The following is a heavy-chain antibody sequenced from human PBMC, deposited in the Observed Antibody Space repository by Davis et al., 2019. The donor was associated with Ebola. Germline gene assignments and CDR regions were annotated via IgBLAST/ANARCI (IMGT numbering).Heavy chain of an antibody. CDR1: GYTFTTYA. V-gene: IGHV1-18*01. CDR2: INVYNGHT. D-gene: IGHD4-17*01. J-gene: IGHJ5*02. CDR3: ARDATTVTTIRFDP. Sequence: AASVKVSCKASGYTFTTYAISWVRQAPGQGLEWIGRINVYNGHTNYAQNFQGRVTVSTDTSTSIAYMELRSLRSDDTALYYCARDATTVTTIRFDPWGQGTLVTVSS.